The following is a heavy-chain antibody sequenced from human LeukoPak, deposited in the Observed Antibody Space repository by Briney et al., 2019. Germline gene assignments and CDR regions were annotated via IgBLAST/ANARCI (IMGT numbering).Heavy chain of an antibody. J-gene: IGHJ4*02. CDR3: ARDPRKGYGSGSLIGGFDY. CDR1: GYSISSGYY. V-gene: IGHV4-38-2*02. D-gene: IGHD3-10*01. CDR2: IYHSGST. Sequence: SETLSLTCTVSGYSISSGYYWGWIRQPPGKGLEWIGSIYHSGSTYYNPSLKSRVTISVDTSKNQFYLKLSSVTAADTAVYYCARDPRKGYGSGSLIGGFDYWGQGTLVTVSS.